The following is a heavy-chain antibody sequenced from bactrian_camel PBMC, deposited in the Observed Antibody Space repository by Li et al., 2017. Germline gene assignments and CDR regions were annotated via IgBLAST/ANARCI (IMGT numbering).Heavy chain of an antibody. CDR2: IDADGRI. J-gene: IGHJ4*01. V-gene: IGHV3S53*01. Sequence: QVQLVESGGGLVQPGGSLRLSCVASGYTRNIIAMAWFRQTPGKEREGVAFIDADGRITYADSVKGRFTIAQDRRAVYLQMNSLKPEDTAVYYCAASGLYLCGGNWRFVTPGQFIGWGQGTQVTVS. CDR3: AASGLYLCGGNWRFVTPGQFIG. CDR1: GYTRNIIA. D-gene: IGHD1*01.